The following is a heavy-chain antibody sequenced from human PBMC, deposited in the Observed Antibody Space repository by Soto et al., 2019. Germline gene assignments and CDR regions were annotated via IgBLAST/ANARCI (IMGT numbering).Heavy chain of an antibody. D-gene: IGHD5-18*01. J-gene: IGHJ4*02. CDR2: IYYSGST. Sequence: PSETLCLTCTVSGGSISSYCGSWSRQPPGKGLEWIGYIYYSGSTNYNPSLKSRVTISVDMSKNQFSLKLNSVTAADTAVYYCARGHNYGYSTFDYWGQGTLVTVS. V-gene: IGHV4-59*01. CDR1: GGSISSYC. CDR3: ARGHNYGYSTFDY.